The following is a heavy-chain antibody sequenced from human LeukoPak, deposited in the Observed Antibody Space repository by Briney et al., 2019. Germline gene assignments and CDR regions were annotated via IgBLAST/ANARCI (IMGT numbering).Heavy chain of an antibody. CDR3: ARDQEAVDY. Sequence: ASVKVSCKASRYSFTRNYIHWVRQAPGQGLEWMGMIYPRDGSTRYAQKFQGRVTVTSDTSTSTVHMELSGLRSEDTAAYYCARDQEAVDYWGQGTLVTVSS. J-gene: IGHJ4*02. CDR1: RYSFTRNY. V-gene: IGHV1-46*01. CDR2: IYPRDGST.